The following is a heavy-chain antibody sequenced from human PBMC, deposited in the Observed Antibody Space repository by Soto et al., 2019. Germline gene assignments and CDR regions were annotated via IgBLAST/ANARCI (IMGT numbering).Heavy chain of an antibody. J-gene: IGHJ4*02. V-gene: IGHV4-38-2*01. CDR1: GYSISSGYY. D-gene: IGHD3-22*01. CDR2: IYHSGGT. CDR3: ARHGDSSGYYFDY. Sequence: PSETLSLTCAVSGYSISSGYYWGWIRQPPGKGLEWIGSIYHSGGTYYNPSLKSRVTISVDTSKNQFSLKLSSVTAADTAVYYCARHGDSSGYYFDYWGQGTLVTAPQ.